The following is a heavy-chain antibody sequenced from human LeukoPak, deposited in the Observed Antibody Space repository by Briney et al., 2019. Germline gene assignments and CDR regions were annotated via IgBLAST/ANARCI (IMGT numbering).Heavy chain of an antibody. Sequence: PSETLSLTCSVSGGSLSSSSYYWGWIRQVPGRGLEWIGNIYYSGSTYYSPSLKSRVTISLDTSKNQFSLKLNSVTAADTAVYYCARQFYESRSPHAKYFQQWGQGTLVTVSS. D-gene: IGHD3-22*01. CDR2: IYYSGST. J-gene: IGHJ1*01. V-gene: IGHV4-39*01. CDR3: ARQFYESRSPHAKYFQQ. CDR1: GGSLSSSSYY.